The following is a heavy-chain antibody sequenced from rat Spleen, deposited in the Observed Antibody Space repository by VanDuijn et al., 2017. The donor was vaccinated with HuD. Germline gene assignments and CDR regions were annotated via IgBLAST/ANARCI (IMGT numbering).Heavy chain of an antibody. CDR1: GFTFSNYD. J-gene: IGHJ2*01. CDR3: ARGNIGTTPGYFDY. CDR2: ISPSGGST. D-gene: IGHD1-5*01. V-gene: IGHV5-25*01. Sequence: EVQLVESGGGLVQPGRSLKLSCAASGFTFSNYDMAWVRQAPTEGLEWVASISPSGGSTYYRDSVKGRFTISRDNAKSTLYLQMDSLRSEDTATYYCARGNIGTTPGYFDYWGQGVMVTVSS.